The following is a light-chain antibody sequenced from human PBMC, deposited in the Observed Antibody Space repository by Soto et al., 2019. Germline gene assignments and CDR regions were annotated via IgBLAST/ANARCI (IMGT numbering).Light chain of an antibody. CDR2: RNN. CDR3: AAWDDSLSAVV. V-gene: IGLV1-47*01. CDR1: SSNIGSNY. Sequence: QSVLTQPPSASGTPGQRVIISCSGSSSNIGSNYVYWYQQLPGTAPKLLIYRNNQRPSGVPDRFSGSKSGTSASLAISGLRSEDEADYYCAAWDDSLSAVVFGGGTKVTVL. J-gene: IGLJ2*01.